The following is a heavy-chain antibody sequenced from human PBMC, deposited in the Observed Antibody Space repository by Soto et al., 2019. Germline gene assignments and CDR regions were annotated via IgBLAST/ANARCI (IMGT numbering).Heavy chain of an antibody. D-gene: IGHD3-22*01. CDR1: GGTFSSYT. CDR2: IIPILGIA. Sequence: QVQLVQSGAEVKKPGSSVKVSCKASGGTFSSYTISWVRQAPGQGREWMGRIIPILGIANYAQKFQGRVTIXXDXSXXTAYMELSSLRAEDTAVYYCAGSYYYDSSGIWFDPWGQGTLVTVSS. J-gene: IGHJ5*02. V-gene: IGHV1-69*02. CDR3: AGSYYYDSSGIWFDP.